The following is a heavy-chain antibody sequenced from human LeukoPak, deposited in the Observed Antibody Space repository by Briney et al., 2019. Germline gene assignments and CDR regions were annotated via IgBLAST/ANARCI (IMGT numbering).Heavy chain of an antibody. CDR3: ARGSRAAAAGTCELFDF. J-gene: IGHJ5*01. V-gene: IGHV3-23*01. Sequence: PGGSLRLSCAASGFTFSSYAMSWVGQAPGKGLEWVSAISGSGGSTYYADSVKGRFTISRDNSKNTLYLQMNSLSAEDTAVYYCARGSRAAAAGTCELFDFWGQGTLVTVSS. CDR1: GFTFSSYA. CDR2: ISGSGGST. D-gene: IGHD6-13*01.